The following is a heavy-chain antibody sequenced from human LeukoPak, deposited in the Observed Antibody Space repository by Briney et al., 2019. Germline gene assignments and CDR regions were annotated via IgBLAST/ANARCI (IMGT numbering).Heavy chain of an antibody. CDR1: GYTFTSYA. CDR2: ISAGNGNT. Sequence: ASVKVSCKASGYTFTSYAIHWVRQAPGQRLEWMGWISAGNGNTKYSQNFQGRVTFISNTSATTAFMELSSLRSEDAAVYYCAREGGSTIATYNWFDPWGQGTLVTVSS. D-gene: IGHD5/OR15-5a*01. J-gene: IGHJ5*02. V-gene: IGHV1-3*01. CDR3: AREGGSTIATYNWFDP.